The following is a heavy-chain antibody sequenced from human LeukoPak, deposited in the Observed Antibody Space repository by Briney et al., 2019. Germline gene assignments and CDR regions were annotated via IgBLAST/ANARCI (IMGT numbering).Heavy chain of an antibody. Sequence: PSETLSLTCTVSGGSISSSSYYWGWIRQPPGKGLEWIGSIYHSGSTYYNPSLKSRVTISVDTSKNQFSLKLSSVTAADTAVYYCARVGYSSSWTGIYYYYYMDVWGKGTTVTVSS. CDR1: GGSISSSSYY. J-gene: IGHJ6*03. CDR3: ARVGYSSSWTGIYYYYYMDV. CDR2: IYHSGST. V-gene: IGHV4-39*07. D-gene: IGHD6-13*01.